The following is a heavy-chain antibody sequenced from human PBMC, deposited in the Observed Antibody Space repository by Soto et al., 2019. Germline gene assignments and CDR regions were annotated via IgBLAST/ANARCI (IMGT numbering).Heavy chain of an antibody. Sequence: GGSLRLSCAASGFTFSDYYMSWIRQAPGKGLEWVSYISSSSSYTNYADSVKGRFTISRDNAENSLYLQMNSLRAEDTAVYYCARDCSSTSCSYYYGTDVWGQGTTVTVSS. CDR1: GFTFSDYY. J-gene: IGHJ6*02. V-gene: IGHV3-11*06. D-gene: IGHD2-2*01. CDR3: ARDCSSTSCSYYYGTDV. CDR2: ISSSSSYT.